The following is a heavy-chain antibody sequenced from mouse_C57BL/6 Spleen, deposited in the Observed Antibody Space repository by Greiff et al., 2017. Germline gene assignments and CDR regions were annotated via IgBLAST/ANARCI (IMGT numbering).Heavy chain of an antibody. D-gene: IGHD1-1*01. J-gene: IGHJ2*01. CDR3: ARGSSDFDY. CDR2: IYPGDGDT. CDR1: GYAFSSSW. V-gene: IGHV1-82*01. Sequence: VQLQQSGPELVKPGASVKISCKASGYAFSSSWMNWVKQRPGKGLEWIGRIYPGDGDTNYNGKFKGKATLTAYKSSSTAYMQLSSLTSEDSAVYFCARGSSDFDYWGQGTTLTVSS.